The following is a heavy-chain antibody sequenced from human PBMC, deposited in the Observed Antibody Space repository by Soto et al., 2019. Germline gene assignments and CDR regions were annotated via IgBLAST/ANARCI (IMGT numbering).Heavy chain of an antibody. Sequence: QVQLVESGGGVVQPGRSLRLSCAASGFTFSSYGMHWVRQAPGKGLEWVAVIWYDGSNKYYADSVKGRFTISRDNSKNTLYLQMNSLRAEDTAVYYCARDSHTVTIDYWGQGTLVTVSS. V-gene: IGHV3-33*01. D-gene: IGHD4-17*01. CDR3: ARDSHTVTIDY. CDR2: IWYDGSNK. J-gene: IGHJ4*02. CDR1: GFTFSSYG.